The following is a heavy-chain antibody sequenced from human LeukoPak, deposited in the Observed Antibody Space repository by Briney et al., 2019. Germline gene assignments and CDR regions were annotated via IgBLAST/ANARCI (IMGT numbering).Heavy chain of an antibody. CDR1: GFTFSSYS. D-gene: IGHD2-2*01. V-gene: IGHV3-48*01. CDR2: ISSSSSTI. J-gene: IGHJ4*02. Sequence: PGGSLRLSCAASGFTFSSYSMNWVRQAPGKGLEWVSYISSSSSTIYYADSVKGRFTISRDNAKNSLYLQMNSLRAEDTAVYYCASMCSSTSCYFDYWGQGTLVTVSS. CDR3: ASMCSSTSCYFDY.